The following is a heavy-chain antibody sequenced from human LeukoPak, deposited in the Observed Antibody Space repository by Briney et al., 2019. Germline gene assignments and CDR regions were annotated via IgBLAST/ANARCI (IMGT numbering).Heavy chain of an antibody. D-gene: IGHD3-22*01. Sequence: SETLSLTCTVSGGSISSNYWSWLRQPPGKGLEWIGYIYTSGSTTYNPSLKSRVAISVDTSKNQFSLKLRSVTAADTAVYYCASVDYYDSSTYAFDIWGQGTMVTVSS. CDR2: IYTSGST. V-gene: IGHV4-4*09. J-gene: IGHJ3*02. CDR3: ASVDYYDSSTYAFDI. CDR1: GGSISSNY.